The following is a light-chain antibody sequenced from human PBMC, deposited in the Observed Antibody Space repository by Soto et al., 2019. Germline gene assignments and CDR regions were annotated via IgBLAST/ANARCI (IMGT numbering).Light chain of an antibody. Sequence: QSALTQPASVSGSPGQSITISCTGTSNDIGGYNLVSWYQQHPGKAPKLIIYEANKRPSGVSDRFSGSRSGTTASLTISALQAEDEADYSCTSHAGFNNFYVFGTGTKVTVL. CDR2: EAN. CDR3: TSHAGFNNFYV. J-gene: IGLJ1*01. V-gene: IGLV2-23*01. CDR1: SNDIGGYNL.